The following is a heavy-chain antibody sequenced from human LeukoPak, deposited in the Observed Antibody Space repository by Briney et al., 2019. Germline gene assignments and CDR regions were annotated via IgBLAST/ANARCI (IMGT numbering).Heavy chain of an antibody. D-gene: IGHD1-26*01. CDR2: IYYSGST. Sequence: SETLSLTCSVSGVSIRSSSFYWGWLRQPPGQGLEWIGSIYYSGSTYYRPSLKCRVTMFVDTSKNQFSLRLSSVTAADTAVYYCARGLRWDLTISGTSTFDYWGQGSLVTVSS. CDR3: ARGLRWDLTISGTSTFDY. J-gene: IGHJ4*02. CDR1: GVSIRSSSFY. V-gene: IGHV4-39*01.